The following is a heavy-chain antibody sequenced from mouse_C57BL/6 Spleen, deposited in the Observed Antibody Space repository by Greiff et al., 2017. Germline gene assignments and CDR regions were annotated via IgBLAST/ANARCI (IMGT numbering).Heavy chain of an antibody. J-gene: IGHJ4*01. D-gene: IGHD6-1*01. CDR3: ARRRQGAMDY. V-gene: IGHV1-50*01. CDR1: GYTFTSYW. Sequence: QVHVKQSGAELVKPGASVKLSCKASGYTFTSYWMQWVKQRPGQGLEWIGEIDPSDSYTNYNQKFKGKATLTVDTSSSTAYMQLSSLTSEDSAVYYCARRRQGAMDYWGQGTSVTVSS. CDR2: IDPSDSYT.